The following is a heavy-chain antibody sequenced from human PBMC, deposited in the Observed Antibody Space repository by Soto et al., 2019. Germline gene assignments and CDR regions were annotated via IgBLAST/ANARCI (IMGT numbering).Heavy chain of an antibody. Sequence: PSETLSLTCIVSGGSVSSGDYYWSWIRQPPGKGLEWIGYVYYSGSTNYNPSLKSRVTISVDTSKNQFSLKLSSVTAADTAVYYCARRYGDCFDFWGQGTLVTVS. J-gene: IGHJ4*02. D-gene: IGHD4-17*01. CDR3: ARRYGDCFDF. CDR1: GGSVSSGDYY. V-gene: IGHV4-61*08. CDR2: VYYSGST.